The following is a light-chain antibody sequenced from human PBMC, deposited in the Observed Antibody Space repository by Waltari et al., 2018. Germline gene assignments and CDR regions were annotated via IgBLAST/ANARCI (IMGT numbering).Light chain of an antibody. V-gene: IGLV2-14*01. Sequence: QSALTQPASVSGSPAQSITISCTGTSSDIGGYNYVSWYQQHPGKAPKLMIYDVNRRPSGVSSRCSGSKSGNTASLTIAGLQAEDEADYYCSSYASSITPNWVFGGGTKLTVL. J-gene: IGLJ3*02. CDR1: SSDIGGYNY. CDR2: DVN. CDR3: SSYASSITPNWV.